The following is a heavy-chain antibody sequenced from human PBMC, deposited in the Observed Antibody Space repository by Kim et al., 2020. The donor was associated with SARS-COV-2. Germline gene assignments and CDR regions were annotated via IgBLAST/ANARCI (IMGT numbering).Heavy chain of an antibody. CDR3: TGDLVVPTGMAY. J-gene: IGHJ4*02. Sequence: GGSLRLSCAASGFAFSDNYMDWVRQAPGKGLEWVGRSRNKPRGYTPQYAASVKGRFVISRDDSENSMYLQMTSLKTEDTAVYYCTGDLVVPTGMAYWGQGTLVTVSS. D-gene: IGHD1-26*01. CDR1: GFAFSDNY. CDR2: SRNKPRGYTP. V-gene: IGHV3-72*01.